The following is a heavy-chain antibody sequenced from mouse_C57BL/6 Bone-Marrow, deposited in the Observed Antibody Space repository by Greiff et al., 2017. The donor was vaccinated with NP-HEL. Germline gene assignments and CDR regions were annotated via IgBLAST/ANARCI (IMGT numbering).Heavy chain of an antibody. D-gene: IGHD4-1*01. CDR2: INPNNGGT. CDR1: GYTFTDYY. J-gene: IGHJ2*01. Sequence: EVQLQQSGPELVKPGASVKISCKASGYTFTDYYMNWVKQSHGKSLEWIGDINPNNGGTSYNQKFKGKATLTVDKSSSTAYMELRSLTSEDSAVYYSPNCLFDYWGQGTTLTVSS. V-gene: IGHV1-26*01. CDR3: PNCLFDY.